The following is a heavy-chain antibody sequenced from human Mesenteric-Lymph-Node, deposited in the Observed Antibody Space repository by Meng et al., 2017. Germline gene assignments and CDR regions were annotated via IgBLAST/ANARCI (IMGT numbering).Heavy chain of an antibody. CDR3: ARDHWGSLDY. V-gene: IGHV4-4*02. CDR2: IYHGGRT. CDR1: GGASRNGRG. Sequence: GPGLVKCSGSGCRDGGVCGGASRNGRGWSWVREGRGGGVEWIGEIYHGGRTNYNPSVKSRVSMSVDKSQNHFSLRLSSVTAADTAVYYCARDHWGSLDYWGQGILVTVSS. J-gene: IGHJ4*02. D-gene: IGHD7-27*01.